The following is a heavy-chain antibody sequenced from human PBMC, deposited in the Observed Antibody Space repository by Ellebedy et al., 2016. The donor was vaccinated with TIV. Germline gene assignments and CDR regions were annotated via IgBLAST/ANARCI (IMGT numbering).Heavy chain of an antibody. CDR2: IDPDNGKT. V-gene: IGHV1-3*01. D-gene: IGHD3-22*01. J-gene: IGHJ6*02. CDR1: GYTLSTYD. Sequence: ASVKVSCKASGYTLSTYDIQWVRQAPGQSLQWMGWIDPDNGKTKYSQEFQGRVTITRDTSTNNVYMELSSLRSEDTAVYYCARENYYRGGYYFDSVPFHYYGWDVWGQGTSVTVSS. CDR3: ARENYYRGGYYFDSVPFHYYGWDV.